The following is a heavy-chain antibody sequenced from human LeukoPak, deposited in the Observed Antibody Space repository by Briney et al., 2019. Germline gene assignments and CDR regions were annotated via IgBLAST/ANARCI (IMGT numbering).Heavy chain of an antibody. V-gene: IGHV3-23*01. D-gene: IGHD6-19*01. CDR3: ARANSSAWHNFDF. Sequence: GGSLRLSCAASGFTFDDYAMHWVRQAPGKGLEWVSAISGSGGSTYYADSVKGRFTISRDNSRDTLYLEMNSLRAEDRAVYYCARANSSAWHNFDFWGQGTLVTVSS. CDR1: GFTFDDYA. J-gene: IGHJ4*02. CDR2: ISGSGGST.